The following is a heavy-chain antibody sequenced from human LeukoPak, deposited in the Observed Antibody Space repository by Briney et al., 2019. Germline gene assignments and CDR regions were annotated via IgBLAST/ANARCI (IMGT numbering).Heavy chain of an antibody. J-gene: IGHJ4*02. Sequence: PGGSLRLSCAASGFTFSSYGMHWVRQAPGKGLEWVAFIRYDGSNKYYADSVKGRFTISRDNSKNTLYLQMNSLRAEDTAVYYCAAIAVAMYYFDYWGQGTLVTVSS. CDR3: AAIAVAMYYFDY. D-gene: IGHD6-19*01. CDR2: IRYDGSNK. V-gene: IGHV3-30*02. CDR1: GFTFSSYG.